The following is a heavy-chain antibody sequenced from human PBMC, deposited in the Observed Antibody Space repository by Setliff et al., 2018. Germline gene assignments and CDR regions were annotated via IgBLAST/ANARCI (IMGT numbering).Heavy chain of an antibody. D-gene: IGHD3-16*01. J-gene: IGHJ3*02. Sequence: GGSLRLSCAASGFTFNTYAMNWVRQAPGKGLEWAALISYDGSKTYYADSVKGRFTISRDISKNTLYLQMDSLRHEDTAVYYCARVAEYDTIDIWGQGTMVTVSS. CDR1: GFTFNTYA. CDR3: ARVAEYDTIDI. V-gene: IGHV3-30*14. CDR2: ISYDGSKT.